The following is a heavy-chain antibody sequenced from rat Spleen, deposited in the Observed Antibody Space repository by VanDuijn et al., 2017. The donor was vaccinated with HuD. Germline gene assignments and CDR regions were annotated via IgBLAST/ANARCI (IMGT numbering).Heavy chain of an antibody. CDR3: TTSGYPALDY. CDR1: GFTFSNYD. CDR2: ISYDGSST. J-gene: IGHJ2*01. Sequence: EVQLVESGGGLVQPGRSMKLSCAASGFTFSNYDMAWVRQAPTKGLEWVASISYDGSSTYYRDSVKGRFTISRDNAKSTLYLQMDSLRSEDTATYYCTTSGYPALDYWGQGVMVTVSS. V-gene: IGHV5-20*01. D-gene: IGHD1-4*01.